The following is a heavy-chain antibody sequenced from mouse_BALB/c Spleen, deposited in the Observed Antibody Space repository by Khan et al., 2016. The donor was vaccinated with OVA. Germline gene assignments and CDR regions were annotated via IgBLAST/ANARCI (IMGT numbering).Heavy chain of an antibody. D-gene: IGHD2-10*01. CDR3: ARPPYFSYAMDN. J-gene: IGHJ4*01. V-gene: IGHV9-3-1*01. Sequence: LVESGPELKKPGETVKISCKASGHTFTNYGMNWVKQAPGKGLKWMGWINTYTGEQTYADDFNGRFAFSLETSASTAYLQINNLKNEDTATYFCARPPYFSYAMDNWGQGTSVTVSS. CDR1: GHTFTNYG. CDR2: INTYTGEQ.